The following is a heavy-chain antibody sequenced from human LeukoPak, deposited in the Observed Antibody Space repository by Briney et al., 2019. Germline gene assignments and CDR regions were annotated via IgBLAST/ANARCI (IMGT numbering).Heavy chain of an antibody. CDR3: AREDPQTTVPEGMDV. CDR1: GGSISTYY. V-gene: IGHV4-59*01. D-gene: IGHD4-17*01. CDR2: IYYTGTT. Sequence: PSETLSLTCSVSGGSISTYYWSWIRQLPGKGLEWIGYIYYTGTTNYNPSLRSWVTISVDTSRNQFSLRLSSVTAADTAVYYCAREDPQTTVPEGMDVWGHGTTVIVSS. J-gene: IGHJ6*02.